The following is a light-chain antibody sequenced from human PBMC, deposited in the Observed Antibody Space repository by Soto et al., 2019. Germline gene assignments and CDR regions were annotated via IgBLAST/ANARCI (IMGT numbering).Light chain of an antibody. CDR1: QSVSSSY. V-gene: IGKV3-20*01. J-gene: IGKJ5*01. Sequence: EIVLTQSPGTLSLSPGGRVTLSCRASQSVSSSYLAWYQQKPGQAPRLLIYGASSRATGIPDRFSGSGSGTDFTLTISRLEPEEFAVFYCQHYGGSPITFGQGTRLEI. CDR2: GAS. CDR3: QHYGGSPIT.